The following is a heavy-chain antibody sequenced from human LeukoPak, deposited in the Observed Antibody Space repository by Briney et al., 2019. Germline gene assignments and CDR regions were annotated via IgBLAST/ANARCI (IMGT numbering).Heavy chain of an antibody. CDR3: ARTPNTNYDFWRGRKYYCSMDV. CDR2: INPNSGGT. V-gene: IGHV1-2*02. Sequence: EASVKVSCKASGYTFTGYYMHWVRQAPGQGLEWMGWINPNSGGTKYAQKFQGRVTMTRDTSISTACMELSRLRSDDTAVYYCARTPNTNYDFWRGRKYYCSMDVWGKGTTVTVSS. D-gene: IGHD3-3*01. CDR1: GYTFTGYY. J-gene: IGHJ6*03.